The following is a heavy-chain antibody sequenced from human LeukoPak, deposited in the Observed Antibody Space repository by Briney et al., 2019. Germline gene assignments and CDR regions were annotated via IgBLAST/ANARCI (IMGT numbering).Heavy chain of an antibody. Sequence: GGSLRLSCAASGFTFDDYGMSWVRQAPGKGLEWVSGINWNGGSTGYADSVKGRFTISRDNAKNSLYLQMNSLRAEDTALYYCARDEYIHGDLTNFDSWGQGTLVIVSS. D-gene: IGHD4-17*01. J-gene: IGHJ4*02. V-gene: IGHV3-20*04. CDR2: INWNGGST. CDR1: GFTFDDYG. CDR3: ARDEYIHGDLTNFDS.